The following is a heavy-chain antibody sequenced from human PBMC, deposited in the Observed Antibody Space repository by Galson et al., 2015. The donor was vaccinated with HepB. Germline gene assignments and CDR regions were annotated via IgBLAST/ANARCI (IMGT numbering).Heavy chain of an antibody. CDR3: TRAPDCGGGSCDSFHYYGMHV. CDR2: MKTDGTFT. J-gene: IGHJ6*02. CDR1: SSW. D-gene: IGHD2-15*01. Sequence: SSWIHWVRQAAGKGLMWVSRMKTDGTFTAYADSVKGRFTISTDNAKNTVHLQMNSLRAEDTAVYYCTRAPDCGGGSCDSFHYYGMHVWGQGTTVTVSS. V-gene: IGHV3-74*01.